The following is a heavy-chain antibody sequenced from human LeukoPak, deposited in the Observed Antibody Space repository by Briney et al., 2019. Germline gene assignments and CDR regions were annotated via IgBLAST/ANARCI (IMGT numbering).Heavy chain of an antibody. V-gene: IGHV4-61*02. D-gene: IGHD6-19*01. CDR1: GGSISSGSYY. J-gene: IGHJ4*02. Sequence: PSETLSLTCTVSGGSISSGSYYWSWMRQPAGKGLEWIGRIYTSGSTNYNPSLKSRVTISVDTSKNQFSLKLTSVIAADTAVYYCARHYYGSGWFDYWGQGTLVTVSS. CDR2: IYTSGST. CDR3: ARHYYGSGWFDY.